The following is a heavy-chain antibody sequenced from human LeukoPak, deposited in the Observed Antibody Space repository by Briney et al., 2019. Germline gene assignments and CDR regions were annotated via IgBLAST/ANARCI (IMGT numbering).Heavy chain of an antibody. CDR3: ARATRYDSSDARSHYFDL. J-gene: IGHJ2*01. Sequence: RRASVKVSCRASGYSFSEYYLHWVRQAPGQGLEWMGWIVPITGDTRYAPRFQGRVTLSSDTSTSTAYLELSSLRSDDTAVFYCARATRYDSSDARSHYFDLWGRGTLITVSS. CDR2: IVPITGDT. D-gene: IGHD3-22*01. CDR1: GYSFSEYY. V-gene: IGHV1-2*02.